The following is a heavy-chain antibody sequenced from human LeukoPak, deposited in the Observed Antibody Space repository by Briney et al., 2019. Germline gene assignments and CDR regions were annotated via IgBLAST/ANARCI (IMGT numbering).Heavy chain of an antibody. CDR3: ARGVFRFDP. V-gene: IGHV4-34*01. Sequence: KPSETLSLTCAVYGGSFSGYYWSWIRQPPGKGLEWIGEINHSGSTNYNPSLKSRVTISVDTSKNQFSLKLSSVTAADTAVYYCARGVFRFDPWGQGTLVTVSS. J-gene: IGHJ5*02. D-gene: IGHD3-10*02. CDR1: GGSFSGYY. CDR2: INHSGST.